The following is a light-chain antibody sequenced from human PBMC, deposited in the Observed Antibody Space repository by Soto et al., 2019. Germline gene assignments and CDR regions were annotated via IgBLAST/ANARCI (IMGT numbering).Light chain of an antibody. J-gene: IGKJ1*01. CDR2: GAS. CDR1: QDININ. V-gene: IGKV3-20*01. Sequence: ELVMTQSPATLSVSPGERATLSCRASQDININLAWYRQKPGKAPRLLIYGASNRATGIPDRFSGSGSGTDFNLTISRVEPEDFAVYYCQQYGSSGTFGQGTKVEIK. CDR3: QQYGSSGT.